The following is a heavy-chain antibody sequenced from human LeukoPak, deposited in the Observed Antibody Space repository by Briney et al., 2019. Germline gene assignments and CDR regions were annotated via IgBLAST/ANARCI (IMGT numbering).Heavy chain of an antibody. CDR2: ISGSGGST. D-gene: IGHD3-10*01. Sequence: GGSLRLSCAASGFTFSSYAMSWVRQAPGKGLEWVSAISGSGGSTYYADSVKGRFTISRDNAKNSLYLQMNSLRAEDTAVYYCARDRGFNGRHYWGQGTLVTVSS. V-gene: IGHV3-23*01. CDR3: ARDRGFNGRHY. J-gene: IGHJ4*02. CDR1: GFTFSSYA.